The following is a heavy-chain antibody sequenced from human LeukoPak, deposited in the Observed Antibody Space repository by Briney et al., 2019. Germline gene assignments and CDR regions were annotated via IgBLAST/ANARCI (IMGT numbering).Heavy chain of an antibody. Sequence: ASVKVSCKASGYTFTGYYMHWVRQAPGQGLEWMGWINPNSGGTNYAQKFQGRVTMTRDTSISTAYMELSRLRSDDTAVYYCARATKDDYSSGWYSPDYWGQGTLVTVSS. CDR2: INPNSGGT. J-gene: IGHJ4*02. CDR1: GYTFTGYY. V-gene: IGHV1-2*02. CDR3: ARATKDDYSSGWYSPDY. D-gene: IGHD6-19*01.